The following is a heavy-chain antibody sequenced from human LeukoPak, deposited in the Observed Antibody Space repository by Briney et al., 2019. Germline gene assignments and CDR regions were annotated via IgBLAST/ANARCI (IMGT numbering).Heavy chain of an antibody. CDR3: ARSIAAAGRSYYFDY. J-gene: IGHJ4*02. V-gene: IGHV1-2*02. CDR1: GYTFTGYY. CDR2: INPNSGGT. D-gene: IGHD6-13*01. Sequence: GASVKVSCKASGYTFTGYYMHWVRQAPGQGLGWMGWINPNSGGTNYAQKFQGRVTMTRDTSISTAYMELSRLRSDDTAVYYCARSIAAAGRSYYFDYWGQGTLVTVSS.